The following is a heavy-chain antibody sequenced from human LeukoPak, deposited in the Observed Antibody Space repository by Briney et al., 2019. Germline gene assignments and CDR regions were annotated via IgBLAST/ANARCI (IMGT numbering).Heavy chain of an antibody. Sequence: SQTLSLTCTVSGGSISSGGYYWSWIRQHPGKGLEWIGYIYYSGTTYYNPSLKSRVAISVDKSENHISLKLTSVTAADTAVYYCAREGGPYRPLDYSGQGTLVTVAS. CDR3: AREGGPYRPLDY. CDR1: GGSISSGGYY. J-gene: IGHJ4*02. V-gene: IGHV4-31*03. CDR2: IYYSGTT.